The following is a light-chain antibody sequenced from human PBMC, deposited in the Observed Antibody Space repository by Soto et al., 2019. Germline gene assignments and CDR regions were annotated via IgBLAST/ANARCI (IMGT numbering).Light chain of an antibody. CDR1: QSLVYSDGQTY. CDR2: RVS. Sequence: DIVLTQSPLLLPVTLGQPASISCTSSQSLVYSDGQTYLSWFQQRPGQSPRRLIYRVSNRDTGVPVRFKESGSGDDFTLKISRVEAEDVAVYFCMQAVYWPFTFGPGTKVDIK. J-gene: IGKJ3*01. V-gene: IGKV2-30*01. CDR3: MQAVYWPFT.